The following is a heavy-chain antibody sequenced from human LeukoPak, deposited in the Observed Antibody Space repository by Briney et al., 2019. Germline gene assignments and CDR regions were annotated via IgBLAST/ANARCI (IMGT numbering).Heavy chain of an antibody. CDR1: GYTFSTYT. J-gene: IGHJ3*01. D-gene: IGHD6-13*01. V-gene: IGHV1-18*01. Sequence: ASVKVSCKASGYTFSTYTISWVRQAPGQGLEWMGWISPNNGRTNYAQRIQGRVTMTTDTSTSTAYMELRSLRSDDTAVYYCAREEGAPIAAANVWGLGTMVTVSS. CDR2: ISPNNGRT. CDR3: AREEGAPIAAANV.